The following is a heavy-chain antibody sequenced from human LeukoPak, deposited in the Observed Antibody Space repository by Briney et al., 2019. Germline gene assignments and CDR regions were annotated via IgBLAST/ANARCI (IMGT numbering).Heavy chain of an antibody. V-gene: IGHV4-59*08. J-gene: IGHJ4*02. CDR1: GGSISSYY. D-gene: IGHD3-9*01. CDR2: IYYSGST. Sequence: SETLSLTCTVSGGSISSYYWTWIRQPPGKGLQWIGYIYYSGSTNYNPSLKSRVTISVDTSKNQFSLKLSSVTAADTAVYYCARHVWLQPFDYWGQGTLVTVSS. CDR3: ARHVWLQPFDY.